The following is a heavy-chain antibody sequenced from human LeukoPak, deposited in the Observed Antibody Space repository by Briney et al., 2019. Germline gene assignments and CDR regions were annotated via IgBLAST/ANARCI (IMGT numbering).Heavy chain of an antibody. D-gene: IGHD6-13*01. Sequence: GASVKVSCKASGYTFTGYYMHWVRQAPGQGLEWMGWINPNSGGTNYAQKFQGRVTMTRDTSISTAYMELSRLRFDDTAVYYCARERKGREVTVLRSRDWFDPWGQGTLVTVSS. V-gene: IGHV1-2*02. CDR2: INPNSGGT. CDR3: ARERKGREVTVLRSRDWFDP. J-gene: IGHJ5*02. CDR1: GYTFTGYY.